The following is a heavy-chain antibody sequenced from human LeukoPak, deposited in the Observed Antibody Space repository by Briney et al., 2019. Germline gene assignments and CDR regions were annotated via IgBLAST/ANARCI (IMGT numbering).Heavy chain of an antibody. J-gene: IGHJ4*02. CDR3: ARTRDYGGNSLDFDY. CDR2: INHSGST. Sequence: RPSETLSLTCAVYGGSFSGYYWSWIRQPPGKGLEWIGEINHSGSTNYNPSLKSRVTISVDTSKNQFSLKLSSVTAADTAVYYCARTRDYGGNSLDFDYWGQGTLVTVSS. CDR1: GGSFSGYY. V-gene: IGHV4-34*01. D-gene: IGHD4-23*01.